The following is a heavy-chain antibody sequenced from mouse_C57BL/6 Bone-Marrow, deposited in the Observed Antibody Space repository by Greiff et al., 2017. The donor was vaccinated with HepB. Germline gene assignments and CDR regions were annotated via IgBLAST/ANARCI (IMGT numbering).Heavy chain of an antibody. D-gene: IGHD4-1*01. Sequence: VHVKQSGPVLVKPGASVKMSCKASGYTFTDYYMNWVKQSHGKSLEWIGVINPYNGGTSYNQKFKGKATLTVDKSSSTAYMELNSLTSEDSAVYYCARDWEGTWFAYWGQGTLVTVSA. CDR3: ARDWEGTWFAY. V-gene: IGHV1-19*01. CDR1: GYTFTDYY. J-gene: IGHJ3*01. CDR2: INPYNGGT.